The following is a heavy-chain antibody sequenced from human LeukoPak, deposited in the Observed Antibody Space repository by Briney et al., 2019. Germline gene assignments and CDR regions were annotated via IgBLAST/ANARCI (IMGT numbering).Heavy chain of an antibody. D-gene: IGHD6-19*01. CDR2: ISGSGGST. V-gene: IGHV3-23*01. CDR1: GFTFSSYG. CDR3: AKFSSGWLGHYFDY. Sequence: PGGSLRLSCAASGFTFSSYGMSWVRQAPGKGLEWVSAISGSGGSTYYADSVKGRFTISRDNSKNTLYLQMNSLRAEDTAVYYCAKFSSGWLGHYFDYWGQGTLVTVSS. J-gene: IGHJ4*02.